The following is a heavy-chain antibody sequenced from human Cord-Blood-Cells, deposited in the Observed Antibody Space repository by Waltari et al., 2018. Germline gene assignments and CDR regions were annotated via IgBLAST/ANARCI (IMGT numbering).Heavy chain of an antibody. J-gene: IGHJ1*01. CDR2: IYYSGST. D-gene: IGHD3-10*01. CDR1: GGSISSSSYY. Sequence: QLQLQESGPGLVKPSETLSLTCTVSGGSISSSSYYWGWIRQPPGTGLEWIGSIYYSGSTYYNPSLKSRVTISVDTSKNQFSLKLSSVTAADTAVYYCAGSEEDYYGSGSYYLYFQHWGQGTLVTVSS. CDR3: AGSEEDYYGSGSYYLYFQH. V-gene: IGHV4-39*01.